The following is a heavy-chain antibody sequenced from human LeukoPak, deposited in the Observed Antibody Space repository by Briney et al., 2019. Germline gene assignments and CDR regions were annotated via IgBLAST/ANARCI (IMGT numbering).Heavy chain of an antibody. Sequence: GGSLRLSCAASGYTFGNYGVNWVRHAPGKGLEWVSYISSSGDIQYADSVKGRFTTSRDNAKNSLYLQMNSLRDEDTAVYYCARAYCSSTSCYGFYLDHWGQGTLVTVSS. V-gene: IGHV3-48*02. D-gene: IGHD2-2*01. CDR2: ISSSGDI. J-gene: IGHJ4*02. CDR1: GYTFGNYG. CDR3: ARAYCSSTSCYGFYLDH.